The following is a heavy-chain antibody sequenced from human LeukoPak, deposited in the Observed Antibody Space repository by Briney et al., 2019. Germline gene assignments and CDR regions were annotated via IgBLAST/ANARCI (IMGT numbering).Heavy chain of an antibody. V-gene: IGHV3-74*01. CDR1: GFTFRSFS. D-gene: IGHD2-15*01. Sequence: GGSLRLSCAASGFTFRSFSMNWVRQAPGKGLMYISRNNGDGSTTNYADVVKGRFTMSRDNVKNTLYLQMNSLRVEDTAVYYCARDPRNVGLAPWGQGTLVTVSS. CDR3: ARDPRNVGLAP. J-gene: IGHJ5*02. CDR2: NNGDGSTT.